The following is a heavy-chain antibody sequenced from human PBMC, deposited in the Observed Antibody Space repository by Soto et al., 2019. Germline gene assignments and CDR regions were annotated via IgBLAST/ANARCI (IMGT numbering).Heavy chain of an antibody. CDR3: ARETVTKGFQN. CDR1: GYTFTSYD. D-gene: IGHD4-17*01. CDR2: MNPNSGNT. J-gene: IGHJ1*01. Sequence: QVQLVXSXXXXKXXXXXXXXSXXXSGYTFTSYDINWVRQATGPGLEWMGWMNPNSGNTVYAQKFQGRVTMTRNTSISTAYMELSSLSSEDTAVYYCARETVTKGFQNWGQGTLVTVSS. V-gene: IGHV1-8*01.